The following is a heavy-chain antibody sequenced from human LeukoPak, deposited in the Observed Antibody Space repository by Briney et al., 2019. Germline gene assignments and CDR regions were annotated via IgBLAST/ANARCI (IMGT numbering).Heavy chain of an antibody. J-gene: IGHJ4*02. CDR2: INQDGSAK. D-gene: IGHD5-18*01. Sequence: GGSLRLSCAASGFTFSDCWMTGLRQAPGKELQWVDNINQDGSAKNYVDSVKGRFTISRDNAKNSVYLQMNSLRAEETAVYYCARLKGNSARFDYWGQGTLVTVSS. V-gene: IGHV3-7*01. CDR3: ARLKGNSARFDY. CDR1: GFTFSDCW.